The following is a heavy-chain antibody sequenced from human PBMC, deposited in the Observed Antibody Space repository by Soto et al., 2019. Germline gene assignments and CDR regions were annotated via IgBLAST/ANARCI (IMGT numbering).Heavy chain of an antibody. CDR2: ISYDGSNK. CDR1: GFTFSSYA. V-gene: IGHV3-30-3*01. Sequence: PGGSLRLSCAASGFTFSSYAMHWVRQAPGKGLEWVAVISYDGSNKYYADSVKGRFTISRDNSKNTLYLQMNSLRAEDTAVYYCARSTVTMPIYGMDVWGQGTTVTVSS. CDR3: ARSTVTMPIYGMDV. J-gene: IGHJ6*02. D-gene: IGHD4-17*01.